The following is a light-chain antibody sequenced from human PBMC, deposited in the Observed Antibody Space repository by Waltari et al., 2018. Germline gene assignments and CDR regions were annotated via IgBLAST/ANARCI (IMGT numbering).Light chain of an antibody. CDR2: KAS. Sequence: DFQMTQSPSTLSASIGDRVTITCRASQPINSWLAWYQQKPGKAPNLLIYKASSLQSGVPSRFSGSASGTEFTLTISSLQPDDFATYYCQQYNSYPWTFGQGTKVEIK. J-gene: IGKJ1*01. CDR3: QQYNSYPWT. V-gene: IGKV1-5*03. CDR1: QPINSW.